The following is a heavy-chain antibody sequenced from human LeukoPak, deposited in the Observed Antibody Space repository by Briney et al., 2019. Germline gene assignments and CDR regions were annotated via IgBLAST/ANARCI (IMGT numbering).Heavy chain of an antibody. V-gene: IGHV5-51*01. D-gene: IGHD1-26*01. CDR3: ATPHRGSYDYFDY. CDR1: GYSFTSYW. CDR2: IYPGDSDT. J-gene: IGHJ4*02. Sequence: AGESLKISCKGSGYSFTSYWIGWVRQMPGKGLEWMGIIYPGDSDTRYSPSFQGQVTISADKSISTAYLQWSSLKASDTAMYYCATPHRGSYDYFDYWGQGTLVTVSS.